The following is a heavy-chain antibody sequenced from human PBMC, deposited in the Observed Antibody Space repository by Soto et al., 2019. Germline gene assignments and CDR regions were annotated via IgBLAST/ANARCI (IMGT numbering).Heavy chain of an antibody. D-gene: IGHD6-13*01. CDR2: INAGNGNT. Sequence: QVQLVQSGAEVKKPGASVKVSCKASGYTFTSYAMHWVRQAPGQRLEWMGWINAGNGNTKYSQKLPGRVNITRDTSASTAYMELSSLRSEDTAVYYCARGANSSSWYRDWFDPWGQGNLVTVSS. CDR3: ARGANSSSWYRDWFDP. V-gene: IGHV1-3*01. CDR1: GYTFTSYA. J-gene: IGHJ5*02.